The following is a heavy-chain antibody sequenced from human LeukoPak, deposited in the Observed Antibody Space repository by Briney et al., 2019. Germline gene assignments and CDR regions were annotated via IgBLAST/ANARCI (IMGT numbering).Heavy chain of an antibody. Sequence: PGGSLRLSCAASGFTFSSYWMSWVRQAPGKGLEWVANINQDGSEKYYVDSVKGRFTISRDNAKNSLYLQMNSLRVEDTAVYYCASEGWAERYFDFWGQGTLVTVSS. J-gene: IGHJ4*02. CDR2: INQDGSEK. CDR1: GFTFSSYW. CDR3: ASEGWAERYFDF. D-gene: IGHD6-19*01. V-gene: IGHV3-7*01.